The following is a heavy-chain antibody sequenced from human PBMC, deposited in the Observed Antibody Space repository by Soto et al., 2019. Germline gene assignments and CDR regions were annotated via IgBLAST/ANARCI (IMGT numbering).Heavy chain of an antibody. CDR2: IYHSGST. D-gene: IGHD3-10*01. CDR3: ATDYGSGSDLSYYYYYGMDV. CDR1: GGSISSSNW. Sequence: LSLTCAVSGGSISSSNWWSWVRQPPGKGLEWIGEIYHSGSTNYNPSLKSRVTISVDKSKNQFSLKLSSVTAADTAVYYCATDYGSGSDLSYYYYYGMDVWGQGTTVTVSS. J-gene: IGHJ6*02. V-gene: IGHV4-4*02.